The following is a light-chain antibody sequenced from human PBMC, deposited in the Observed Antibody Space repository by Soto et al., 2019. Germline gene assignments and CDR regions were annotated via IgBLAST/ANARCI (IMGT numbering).Light chain of an antibody. CDR2: DAS. CDR1: QSVSRY. J-gene: IGKJ5*01. V-gene: IGKV3-11*01. CDR3: QQRSNWPPIT. Sequence: EIVLTQSPATLSLSPVERATLSCRASQSVSRYLAWYQQTPGQAPRLLIYDASNRATGIPARFSGSGSGTDFTLTISSLEPEDFAVYYCQQRSNWPPITFGQGTQLDIK.